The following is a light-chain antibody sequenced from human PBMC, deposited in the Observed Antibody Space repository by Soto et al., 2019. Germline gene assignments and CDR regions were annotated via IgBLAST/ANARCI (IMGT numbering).Light chain of an antibody. Sequence: QSALTQPPSASGSPGQSVTISCIGTSSDVGGYDYVSWYRQHPGKAPKLIISEVSKRPSGVPDRFSGSKSGNTASLTVSGLQAEDEADYYCTSYAGNNNFCVFGTGTKVTVL. CDR2: EVS. V-gene: IGLV2-8*01. CDR1: SSDVGGYDY. CDR3: TSYAGNNNFCV. J-gene: IGLJ1*01.